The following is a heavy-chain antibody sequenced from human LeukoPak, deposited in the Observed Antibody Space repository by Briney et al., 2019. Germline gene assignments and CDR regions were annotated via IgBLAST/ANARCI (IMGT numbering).Heavy chain of an antibody. Sequence: GGSLRLSCAASGFTFSSYSMNWVRQAPGKGLEWVSSISSSSSYIYYADSVKGRFTISRENAKNSLYLQMNSLRAEDTAVYYCARRVERYSTFNNWFDPWGQGTLVTVSS. CDR1: GFTFSSYS. V-gene: IGHV3-21*01. J-gene: IGHJ5*02. CDR2: ISSSSSYI. CDR3: ARRVERYSTFNNWFDP. D-gene: IGHD2/OR15-2a*01.